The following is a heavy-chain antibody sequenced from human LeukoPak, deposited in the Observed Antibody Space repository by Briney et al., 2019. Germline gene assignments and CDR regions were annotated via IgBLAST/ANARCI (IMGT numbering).Heavy chain of an antibody. CDR2: IYSGGST. Sequence: GGSLRLSCAASGFTASSNYMSWVRQAPGKGLEWVSVIYSGGSTYYADSVKGRFTISRDNSKNTLYLQMNSLRAEDTAVYYCARVVVVAAKYYYYYMDVWGKGTTVTVSS. CDR1: GFTASSNY. CDR3: ARVVVVAAKYYYYYMDV. D-gene: IGHD2-15*01. V-gene: IGHV3-53*01. J-gene: IGHJ6*03.